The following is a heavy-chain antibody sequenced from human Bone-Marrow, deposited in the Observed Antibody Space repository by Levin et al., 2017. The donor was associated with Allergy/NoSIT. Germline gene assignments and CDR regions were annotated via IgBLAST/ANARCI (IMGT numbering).Heavy chain of an antibody. V-gene: IGHV3-15*01. CDR1: GFTFSNAW. CDR2: IKSKTDGGTT. D-gene: IGHD6-19*01. J-gene: IGHJ5*02. Sequence: PGGSLRLSCAASGFTFSNAWMSWVRQAPGKGLEWVGRIKSKTDGGTTDYAAPVKGRFTISRDDSKNTLYLQMNSLKTEDTAVYYCTTDPLSRTLAVAGSVSFDPWGQGTLVTVSS. CDR3: TTDPLSRTLAVAGSVSFDP.